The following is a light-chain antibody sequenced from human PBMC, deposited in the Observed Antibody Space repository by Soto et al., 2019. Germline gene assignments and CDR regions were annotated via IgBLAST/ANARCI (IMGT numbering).Light chain of an antibody. Sequence: QSALTQPASVSGSPGQSITISCSGTSSDVGGYDFVSWYQHHPGNAPKLMIYDVNNRPSGVSNRFSGSKSGNTASLTISGLQAEDEADYYCSSYTSSSAVFGGGTKLTVL. CDR3: SSYTSSSAV. CDR1: SSDVGGYDF. V-gene: IGLV2-14*03. CDR2: DVN. J-gene: IGLJ2*01.